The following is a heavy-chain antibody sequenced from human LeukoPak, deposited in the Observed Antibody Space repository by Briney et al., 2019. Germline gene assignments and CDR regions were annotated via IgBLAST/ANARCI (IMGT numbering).Heavy chain of an antibody. Sequence: GGSLRLSCAASGFTFSNAWRSWVRQAPGKGLEWVGRIKSKTDGGTTDYAAPVKGRFTISRDDSKNTLYLQMNSMKTEDTAVYYCTTESVRFLEGSWGQGTLVTVSS. V-gene: IGHV3-15*01. CDR2: IKSKTDGGTT. CDR1: GFTFSNAW. J-gene: IGHJ5*02. D-gene: IGHD3-3*01. CDR3: TTESVRFLEGS.